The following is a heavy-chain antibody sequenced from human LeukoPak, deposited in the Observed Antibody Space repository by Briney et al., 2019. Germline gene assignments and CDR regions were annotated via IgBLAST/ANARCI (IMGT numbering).Heavy chain of an antibody. CDR1: GFTFTTFG. CDR2: ISPDGNIY. Sequence: PGRSLRLSCAASGFTFTTFGIHWVRQAPGKGLEWVAAISPDGNIYYYSDSVKGRFSISRDDSKNMIYLQMNSLRGEDSAVYFCARINNFDDFWGQGTLVTVSS. D-gene: IGHD1-1*01. V-gene: IGHV3-30*03. J-gene: IGHJ4*02. CDR3: ARINNFDDF.